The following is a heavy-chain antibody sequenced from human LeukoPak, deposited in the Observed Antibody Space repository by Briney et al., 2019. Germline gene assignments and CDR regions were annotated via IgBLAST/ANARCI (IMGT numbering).Heavy chain of an antibody. Sequence: GGSLRLSCAASGFTFDDYAMHWVRQAPGKGLEWVSGISWNSGSIGYADSVKGRFTISRDNAKNSLYLQMNSLRAEDMALYYCAKASWYGTSLDYFDYWGQGTLVTVSS. CDR2: ISWNSGSI. CDR3: AKASWYGTSLDYFDY. V-gene: IGHV3-9*03. J-gene: IGHJ4*02. D-gene: IGHD6-13*01. CDR1: GFTFDDYA.